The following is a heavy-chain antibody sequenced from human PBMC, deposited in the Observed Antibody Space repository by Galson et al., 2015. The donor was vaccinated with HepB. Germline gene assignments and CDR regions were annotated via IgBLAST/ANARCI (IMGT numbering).Heavy chain of an antibody. D-gene: IGHD1/OR15-1a*01. J-gene: IGHJ6*02. V-gene: IGHV6-1*01. Sequence: CAISGDTVSTNSAAWNWIRQSPSRGLEWLGRTYYRAKWGNDYAPSVKGRITFKPDTSKHQFSRALKSVSPEDTAVYYCAREALNWNNVAFNYYGLDVWGQGTTVIVSS. CDR2: TYYRAKWGN. CDR1: GDTVSTNSAA. CDR3: AREALNWNNVAFNYYGLDV.